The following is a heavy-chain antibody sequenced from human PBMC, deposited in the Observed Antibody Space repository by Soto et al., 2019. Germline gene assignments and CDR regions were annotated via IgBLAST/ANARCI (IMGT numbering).Heavy chain of an antibody. CDR3: GRVAAFREYYYYCMDV. D-gene: IGHD6-25*01. CDR1: GGSFSSYY. J-gene: IGHJ6*02. Sequence: SETLSLTCAVYGGSFSSYYWSWIRQPPGKGLEWIGYIYYSGSTNYNPSLKSRVTISVDTSKNQFSLKLSSVTAADTAVYYCGRVAAFREYYYYCMDVWGQGTTVTVSS. V-gene: IGHV4-59*01. CDR2: IYYSGST.